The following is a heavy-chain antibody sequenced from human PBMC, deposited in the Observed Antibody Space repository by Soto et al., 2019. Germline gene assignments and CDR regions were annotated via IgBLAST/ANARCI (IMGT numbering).Heavy chain of an antibody. CDR3: ASKTSSIAARPYYFDY. Sequence: QVQLQESGPGLVKPSGTLSLTCAVFGGSISSSNWWSWVRQPPGKGLEWIGEIYHSGSTNYNPSRKSRVTISVDKSKNQFSLKLSSVTAADTAVYYCASKTSSIAARPYYFDYWGQGTLVTVSS. V-gene: IGHV4-4*02. CDR2: IYHSGST. D-gene: IGHD6-6*01. CDR1: GGSISSSNW. J-gene: IGHJ4*02.